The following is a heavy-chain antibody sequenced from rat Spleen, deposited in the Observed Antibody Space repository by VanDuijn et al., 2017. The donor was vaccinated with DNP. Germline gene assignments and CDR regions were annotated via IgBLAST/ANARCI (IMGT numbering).Heavy chain of an antibody. CDR2: ISYSGST. CDR3: ASSDIGTTPGWFAY. V-gene: IGHV3-1*01. CDR1: GYSITSNY. J-gene: IGHJ3*01. Sequence: EVQLQESGPGLVKPSQSLSLTCSVTGYSITSNYWGWIRKFPGNKMEWMAYISYSGSTGYNPSLRSRISITRDTSKNQFFLQLNSVTTEDTATYYCASSDIGTTPGWFAYWGQGTLVTVSS. D-gene: IGHD1-5*01.